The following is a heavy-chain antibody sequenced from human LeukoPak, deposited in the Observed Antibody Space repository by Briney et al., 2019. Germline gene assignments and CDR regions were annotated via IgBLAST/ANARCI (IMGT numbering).Heavy chain of an antibody. Sequence: SGRSLRLSCAASGFTFRSYSMNWVRQAPGKGLEWVSSVSPTSNYIYYADSVKGGFTVSRNNAKNSPFLQMNSLTAEDPAMYSGARGCGCNCYLNDCWGQGTLVTAS. CDR1: GFTFRSYS. V-gene: IGHV3-21*01. CDR3: ARGCGCNCYLNDC. D-gene: IGHD2-15*01. CDR2: VSPTSNYI. J-gene: IGHJ4*02.